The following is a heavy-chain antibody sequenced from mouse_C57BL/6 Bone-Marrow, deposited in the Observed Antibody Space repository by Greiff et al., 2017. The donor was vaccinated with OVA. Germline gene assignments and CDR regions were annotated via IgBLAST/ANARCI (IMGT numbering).Heavy chain of an antibody. CDR1: GFTFSDYG. D-gene: IGHD2-1*01. Sequence: EVKVVESGGGLVKPGGSLKLSCAASGFTFSDYGMHWVRQAPEKGLEWVAYISSGSSTIYYADTVKGRFTISRDNAKNTLFLQMTSLRSEDAAMYYCASRGYYGNPFAYWGQGTLVTVSA. J-gene: IGHJ3*01. V-gene: IGHV5-17*01. CDR2: ISSGSSTI. CDR3: ASRGYYGNPFAY.